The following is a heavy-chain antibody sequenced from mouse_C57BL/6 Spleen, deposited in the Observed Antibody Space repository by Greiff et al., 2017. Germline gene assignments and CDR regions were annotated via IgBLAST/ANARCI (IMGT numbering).Heavy chain of an antibody. CDR1: GFTFNTYA. CDR3: VRDRNYFDY. CDR2: ISRKSSNYAT. J-gene: IGHJ2*01. V-gene: IGHV10-3*01. Sequence: EVKLLESGGGLVQPKGSLKLSCAASGFTFNTYAMHWVRQAPGKGLEWVARISRKSSNYATYYADSVKARFTISRADSQSMLYLQMNDLKTADTAMYYCVRDRNYFDYWGQGTTLTVSS.